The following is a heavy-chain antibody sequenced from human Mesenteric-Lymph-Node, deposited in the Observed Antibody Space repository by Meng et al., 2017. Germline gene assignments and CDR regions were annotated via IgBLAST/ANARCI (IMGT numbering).Heavy chain of an antibody. Sequence: SETLSLTCTVSGGSISSYYWSWIRQPPGKGLEWIGYIYYSGSTNYNPSLKSRVTISVDTSKNQFSLKLSSVTAADTAVYYCARETSDGGYYFDSWGQGTLVTVSS. J-gene: IGHJ4*02. D-gene: IGHD4-23*01. V-gene: IGHV4-59*12. CDR3: ARETSDGGYYFDS. CDR1: GGSISSYY. CDR2: IYYSGST.